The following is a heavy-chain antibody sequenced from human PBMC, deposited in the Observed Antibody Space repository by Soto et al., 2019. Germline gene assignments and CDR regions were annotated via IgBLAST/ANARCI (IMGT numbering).Heavy chain of an antibody. Sequence: PGGSLRLSGAASGFTFDDYAMHWVRQAPGKGLEWFSVISWHSGNIAYAEAVKGRFTISRDNAKNSLYLQMNSLSVDETAVYYCVKEGAKAALFPYFDHWGQGTLVTVHS. V-gene: IGHV3-9*01. J-gene: IGHJ4*02. D-gene: IGHD6-6*01. CDR1: GFTFDDYA. CDR2: ISWHSGNI. CDR3: VKEGAKAALFPYFDH.